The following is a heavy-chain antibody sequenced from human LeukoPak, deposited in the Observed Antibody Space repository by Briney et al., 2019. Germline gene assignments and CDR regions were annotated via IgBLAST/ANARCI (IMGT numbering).Heavy chain of an antibody. V-gene: IGHV1-24*01. D-gene: IGHD3-22*01. CDR1: GYTLTELS. J-gene: IGHJ3*02. CDR3: ATVKIYDSSPGAFDI. Sequence: GASVKVSCKVSGYTLTELSMHWVRQAPGKGLEWMGGFDPEDGETIYAQKFQGRVTMTEDTSTDTAYMELSSLRSEDTAVYYCATVKIYDSSPGAFDIWGQGTMVTVSS. CDR2: FDPEDGET.